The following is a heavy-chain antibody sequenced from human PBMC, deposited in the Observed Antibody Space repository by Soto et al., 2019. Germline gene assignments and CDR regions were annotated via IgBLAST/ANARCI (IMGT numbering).Heavy chain of an antibody. J-gene: IGHJ5*02. Sequence: GGSLRLSCVASGFTFSVSAIHWVRQASGKGLEWVGRIRGKPNNYATAYIESVRGRFTISRDDSKNTAYLQMSSLKTEDTAVYYCIRPLAGSWGQGTLVTVSS. D-gene: IGHD6-25*01. CDR2: IRGKPNNYAT. V-gene: IGHV3-73*01. CDR3: IRPLAGS. CDR1: GFTFSVSA.